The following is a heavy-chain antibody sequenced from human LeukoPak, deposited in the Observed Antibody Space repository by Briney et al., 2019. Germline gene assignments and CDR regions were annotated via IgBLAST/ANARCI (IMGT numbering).Heavy chain of an antibody. V-gene: IGHV3-7*01. Sequence: PGGSLRLSCAASGFTFSSYWMSWVRQAAGGGWELVANIKQDGSEKYYVDSVNGRFTISSDNANNSLYLQMNSLRAEDTAVYYCARGLFDYWSQGTLVTVSS. CDR2: IKQDGSEK. CDR3: ARGLFDY. CDR1: GFTFSSYW. J-gene: IGHJ4*02.